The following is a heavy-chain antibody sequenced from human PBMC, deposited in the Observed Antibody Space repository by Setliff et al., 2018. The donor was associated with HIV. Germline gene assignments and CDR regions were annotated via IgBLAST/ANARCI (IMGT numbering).Heavy chain of an antibody. Sequence: RGESLKISCKGLGYNFNNNDIGWVRQMPGKGLEWMGIIYPGDSDTRYSPSFQGQVTISADKSISTAYLQWSSLKASDTAMYYCARLGAYSNYYFDYWGQGTLVTVSS. V-gene: IGHV5-51*01. J-gene: IGHJ4*02. D-gene: IGHD4-4*01. CDR1: GYNFNNND. CDR3: ARLGAYSNYYFDY. CDR2: IYPGDSDT.